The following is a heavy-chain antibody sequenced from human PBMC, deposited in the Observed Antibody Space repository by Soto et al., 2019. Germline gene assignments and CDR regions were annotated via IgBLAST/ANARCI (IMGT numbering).Heavy chain of an antibody. CDR1: GYTFTSYA. J-gene: IGHJ4*02. CDR2: ISAYNGNT. V-gene: IGHV1-18*01. CDR3: AREGPQEDD. Sequence: QVQLVQSGAEVKKPGASVKVSCKASGYTFTSYAISWVRQAPGQGLEWMGWISAYNGNTKYAQKVQGRVTMTTDTYTGTAYMELRRLRSDDTAVYYCAREGPQEDDWGQGTLVTVSS.